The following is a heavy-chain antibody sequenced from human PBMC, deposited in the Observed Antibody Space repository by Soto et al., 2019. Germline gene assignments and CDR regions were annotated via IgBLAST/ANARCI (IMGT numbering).Heavy chain of an antibody. Sequence: QVLLQESGPGLVKPSGTLSLTCAVSGGSISSGNWWSWVRQSPGKELEWIGEIYHSGITNYNPSLKSRVTISVDNSENQLSLSLNSVTVADTAVYYCARNVRYYIDYWGQGTLVTVSS. CDR2: IYHSGIT. J-gene: IGHJ4*02. CDR3: ARNVRYYIDY. CDR1: GGSISSGNW. V-gene: IGHV4-4*02.